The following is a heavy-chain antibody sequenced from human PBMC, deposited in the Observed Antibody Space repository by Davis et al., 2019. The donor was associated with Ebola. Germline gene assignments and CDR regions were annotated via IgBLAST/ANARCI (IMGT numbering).Heavy chain of an antibody. V-gene: IGHV1-2*02. CDR1: GYTFTGYY. CDR3: ATRPPGRGSLTSYYF. D-gene: IGHD2-15*01. J-gene: IGHJ4*02. Sequence: ASVKVSCKASGYTFTGYYMHWVRQAPGQGLEWMGWINPNSGGTNYAQKFQGRVTMTRDTSISTAYMELSRLRSDDTAVYYCATRPPGRGSLTSYYFWGQGTLVTVSS. CDR2: INPNSGGT.